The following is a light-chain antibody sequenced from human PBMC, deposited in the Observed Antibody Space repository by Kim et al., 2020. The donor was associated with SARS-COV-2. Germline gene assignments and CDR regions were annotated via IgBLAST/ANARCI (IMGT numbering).Light chain of an antibody. CDR2: GAS. J-gene: IGKJ1*01. CDR3: QQYNNWPRT. CDR1: RSVSSH. V-gene: IGKV3-15*01. Sequence: EIVMTQSPATLSVSPGERATLSCRASRSVSSHLAWYQQKPGQGPRLLIYGASTRATGVPDRFSGSGSGTEFTLTISSLQSEDFAVYYCQQYNNWPRTFGQGTKVDIK.